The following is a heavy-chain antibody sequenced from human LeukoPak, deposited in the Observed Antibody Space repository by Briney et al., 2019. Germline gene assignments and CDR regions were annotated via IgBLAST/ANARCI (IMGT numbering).Heavy chain of an antibody. D-gene: IGHD7-27*01. Sequence: SETLSLTCTVSGGSISSSSYYWGWIRQPPGKGLEWIGSIYYSGSTYYNPSLKSRVTISVDTSKNQFSLKLSSVTAADTAVYYCASSRLGGRYFDYWGQGTLVTVSS. V-gene: IGHV4-39*01. CDR3: ASSRLGGRYFDY. CDR1: GGSISSSSYY. J-gene: IGHJ4*02. CDR2: IYYSGST.